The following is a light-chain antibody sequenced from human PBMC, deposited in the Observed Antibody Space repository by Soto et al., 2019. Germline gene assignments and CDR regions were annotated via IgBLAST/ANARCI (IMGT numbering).Light chain of an antibody. CDR1: SSDVGGHDY. CDR3: SSYVTGNSLI. CDR2: EVN. V-gene: IGLV2-8*01. J-gene: IGLJ2*01. Sequence: QSALTQPPSASGSPGQSVTISCTGTSSDVGGHDYVSWYQQHPGKVPKLMIYEVNKRPSGVPDRFSGSKSGNTASLTVSGLQAEDEADYYCSSYVTGNSLIFGEGTKLTVL.